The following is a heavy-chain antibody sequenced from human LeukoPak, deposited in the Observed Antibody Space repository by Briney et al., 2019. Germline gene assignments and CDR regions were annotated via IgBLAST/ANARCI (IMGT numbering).Heavy chain of an antibody. D-gene: IGHD3-10*01. CDR2: FDPEDGET. Sequence: ASVKVSCKVSGYTLTELSMHWVRQAPGKGLEWMGGFDPEDGETIYAQKFQGRVTMTEDTSTDTAYMELSSLRSEDTAVYYCATGFYYYGSGSYSGPKLSGMDVWGQGTTVTVSS. V-gene: IGHV1-24*01. CDR1: GYTLTELS. CDR3: ATGFYYYGSGSYSGPKLSGMDV. J-gene: IGHJ6*02.